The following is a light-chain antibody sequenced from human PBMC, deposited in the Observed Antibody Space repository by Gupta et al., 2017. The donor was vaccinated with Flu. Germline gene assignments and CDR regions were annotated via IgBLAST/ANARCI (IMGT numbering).Light chain of an antibody. CDR1: HSISIY. Sequence: PYCRYASVRVRVSITCRASHSISIYLNLYQQKPGKAPKLLIYDASRVKSGVPYTFSGSESGTDFTLTISSRQPEDFALHYCQQRNSTPWTFGQGTKVEIK. CDR3: QQRNSTPWT. J-gene: IGKJ1*01. CDR2: DAS. V-gene: IGKV1-39*01.